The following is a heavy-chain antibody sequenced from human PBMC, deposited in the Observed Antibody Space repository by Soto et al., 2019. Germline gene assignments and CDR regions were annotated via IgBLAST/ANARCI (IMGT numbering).Heavy chain of an antibody. CDR2: IKSKTDGWTT. CDR3: TTTDIVVVVTSFRVCY. V-gene: IGHV3-15*01. CDR1: GFTFSNAW. Sequence: ELQLVESGGGLVKPGGSLRLSCAASGFTFSNAWMSWVRQAPGKVLEWVGRIKSKTDGWTTDYAAPVKGRFTISRDDSKNTLYLQMNSLKTEDTGVYYCTTTDIVVVVTSFRVCYWGQGTLVTVYS. D-gene: IGHD2-15*01. J-gene: IGHJ4*02.